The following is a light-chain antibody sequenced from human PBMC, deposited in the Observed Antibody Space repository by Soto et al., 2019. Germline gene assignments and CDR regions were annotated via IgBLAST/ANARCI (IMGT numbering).Light chain of an antibody. CDR3: SSYTSTSTLVV. CDR1: SSDVGGYNY. J-gene: IGLJ2*01. V-gene: IGLV2-14*01. Sequence: QSALTQPASVSGSPGQSITISCTGTSSDVGGYNYVSWYQHHPGKAPKVMIYEVSNRPSGVSNRFSGSKSGNTASLTISGLQAEDEADYYCSSYTSTSTLVVFGGGTKLTVL. CDR2: EVS.